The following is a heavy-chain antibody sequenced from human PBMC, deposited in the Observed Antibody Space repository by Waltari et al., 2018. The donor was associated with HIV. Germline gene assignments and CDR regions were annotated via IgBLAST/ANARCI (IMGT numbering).Heavy chain of an antibody. CDR3: ARLGGRWDF. CDR2: SIPIFGTV. CDR1: GGSFSSYA. D-gene: IGHD3-16*01. Sequence: QVQLVQSGAEVKTPGSSVKVSCKSSGGSFSSYAFSWVRQAPGQGLELMGGSIPIFGTVKYAQKFQDRVTITADKSTLTSYMELSNLRSDDTAVYYCARLGGRWDFWGQGTLVTVSS. J-gene: IGHJ4*02. V-gene: IGHV1-69*06.